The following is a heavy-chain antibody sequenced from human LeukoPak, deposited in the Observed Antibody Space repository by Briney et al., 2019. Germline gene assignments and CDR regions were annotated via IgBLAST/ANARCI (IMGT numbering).Heavy chain of an antibody. CDR1: GFTFSGYG. Sequence: GGSLRLSCAASGFTFSGYGMTWVRQAPGKGLEWVSLIYSGGSTYYADSVKGRFTISRDNSKNTLYLQMNSLRAEDTAVYYCARRAGGYSHPYDYWGQGTLVTVSS. CDR3: ARRAGGYSHPYDY. D-gene: IGHD4-23*01. CDR2: IYSGGST. V-gene: IGHV3-53*01. J-gene: IGHJ4*02.